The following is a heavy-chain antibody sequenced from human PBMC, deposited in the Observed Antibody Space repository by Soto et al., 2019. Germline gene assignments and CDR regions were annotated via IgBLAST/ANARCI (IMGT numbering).Heavy chain of an antibody. CDR2: IYYTGST. Sequence: PSETLSLTCTVSGGSISSASYYGGRLRPPPRKGLEWVGSIYYTGSTYYNPSLNSGVTTSVDTSKNVSSLKLSAMTATDTAAYLCSRNGGYCSSASCFANWFDPWGQGTLVTVSS. D-gene: IGHD2-2*01. J-gene: IGHJ5*02. V-gene: IGHV4-39*01. CDR3: SRNGGYCSSASCFANWFDP. CDR1: GGSISSASYY.